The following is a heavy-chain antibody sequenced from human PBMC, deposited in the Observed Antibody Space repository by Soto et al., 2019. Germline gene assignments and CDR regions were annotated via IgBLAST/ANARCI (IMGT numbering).Heavy chain of an antibody. CDR1: GYTFTSYY. V-gene: IGHV1-46*01. CDR3: ARDWFSDIVVVVAAGGAFDI. Sequence: QVQLVQSGAEVKKPGASVKVSCKASGYTFTSYYMHWVRQAPGQGLEWMGIINPSGGSTSYAQKFKGRVTMTRDTSTSTVYRELSSLRSEDTAVYYCARDWFSDIVVVVAAGGAFDIWGQGTMVTVSS. D-gene: IGHD2-15*01. J-gene: IGHJ3*02. CDR2: INPSGGST.